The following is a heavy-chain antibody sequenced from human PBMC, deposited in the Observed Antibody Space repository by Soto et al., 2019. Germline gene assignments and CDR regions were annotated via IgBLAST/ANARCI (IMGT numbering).Heavy chain of an antibody. CDR1: GGTFSSYA. J-gene: IGHJ3*02. Sequence: SVKDSFQATGGTFSSYAIRWVRQAPGQGLEWMGGITPIFGTANYAQKFQGRVTITADESTSTAYMELSSLRSEDTAVYYCARGRDGYAFDIWGQGTMVTV. D-gene: IGHD1-1*01. V-gene: IGHV1-69*13. CDR2: ITPIFGTA. CDR3: ARGRDGYAFDI.